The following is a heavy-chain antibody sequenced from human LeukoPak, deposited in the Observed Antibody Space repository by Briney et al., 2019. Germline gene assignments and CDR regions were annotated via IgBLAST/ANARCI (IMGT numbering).Heavy chain of an antibody. J-gene: IGHJ4*02. CDR2: IYHSGST. D-gene: IGHD3-22*01. CDR3: ARDNYDSSGYPGFFDY. CDR1: GGSISSSSYY. V-gene: IGHV4-39*07. Sequence: SETLSLTCTVSGGSISSSSYYWGWIRQPPGKGLEWIGSIYHSGSTYYNPSLKSRVTISVDTSKNQFSLKLSSVTAADTAVYYCARDNYDSSGYPGFFDYWGQGTLVTVSS.